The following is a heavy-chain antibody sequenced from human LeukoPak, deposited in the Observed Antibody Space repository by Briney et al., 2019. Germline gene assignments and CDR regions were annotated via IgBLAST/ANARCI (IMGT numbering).Heavy chain of an antibody. J-gene: IGHJ4*02. CDR1: LCSIISYY. Sequence: SETLSLTCAFTLCSIISYYWSWIRQPPAKELDGIGYIYYSGSTNYNPSLKSRVTISVDTSKNQFSLKLRSVTAADTAVYYCAGYSGYDSVFDYWGQGTLVTVSS. CDR2: IYYSGST. D-gene: IGHD5-12*01. V-gene: IGHV4-59*01. CDR3: AGYSGYDSVFDY.